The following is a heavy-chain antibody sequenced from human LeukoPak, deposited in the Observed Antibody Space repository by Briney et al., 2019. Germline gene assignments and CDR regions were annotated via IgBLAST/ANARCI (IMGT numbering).Heavy chain of an antibody. J-gene: IGHJ3*02. CDR2: INHSGST. Sequence: SETLSLTCAVYGGSFSGYYWSWIRQPPGKGLEWIGEINHSGSTNYNPSLKSRVTISVDTSKNQFSLKLSSVTAADTAVYYCARDQGYSYGRDAFDIWGQGTMVTVSS. V-gene: IGHV4-34*01. CDR3: ARDQGYSYGRDAFDI. D-gene: IGHD5-18*01. CDR1: GGSFSGYY.